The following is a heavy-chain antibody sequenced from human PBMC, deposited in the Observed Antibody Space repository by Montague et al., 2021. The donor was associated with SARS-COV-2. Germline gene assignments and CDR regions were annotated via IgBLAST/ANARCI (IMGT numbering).Heavy chain of an antibody. CDR2: ISSSGSTI. J-gene: IGHJ6*03. Sequence: SLRLSCAASGFTLSGYEMNWVRQAPGKGLEWVSYISSSGSTIYYADSVKGRSTISRDNAKNSLYLQMNSLRVEDTAVYYCAREKARITFVGAPRGSMDVWGKGTTVTVSS. CDR3: AREKARITFVGAPRGSMDV. D-gene: IGHD3-3*01. V-gene: IGHV3-48*03. CDR1: GFTLSGYE.